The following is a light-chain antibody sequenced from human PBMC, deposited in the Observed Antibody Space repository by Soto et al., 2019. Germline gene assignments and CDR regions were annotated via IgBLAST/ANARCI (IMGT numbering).Light chain of an antibody. J-gene: IGKJ1*01. CDR1: QSVSSY. Sequence: EIVLPQSPATLSLSPGERATLSCRASQSVSSYLAWYQQKPGQAPRLLIYDASNRATGIPARFSGSGSGTDFTLTISSLEPEDFAGYYCQQRSNWLRTFGQGTKVEIK. CDR2: DAS. V-gene: IGKV3-11*01. CDR3: QQRSNWLRT.